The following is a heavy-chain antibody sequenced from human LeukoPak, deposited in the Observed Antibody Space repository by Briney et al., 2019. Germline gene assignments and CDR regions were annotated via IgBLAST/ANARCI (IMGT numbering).Heavy chain of an antibody. V-gene: IGHV3-30-3*01. J-gene: IGHJ4*02. D-gene: IGHD1-14*01. CDR2: ISYDGSNK. CDR3: ASLTSFRNY. Sequence: GGSLRLSCAASGFTFSSYAMHWVRQAPGKGLEWVAVISYDGSNKYYADSVKGRFTISRDNSKNTLYLQMNSLRAEDTAVYYRASLTSFRNYWGQGTLVTVSS. CDR1: GFTFSSYA.